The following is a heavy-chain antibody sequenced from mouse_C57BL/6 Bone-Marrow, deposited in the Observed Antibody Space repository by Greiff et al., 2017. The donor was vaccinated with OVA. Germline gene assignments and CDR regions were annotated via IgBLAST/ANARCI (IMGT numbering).Heavy chain of an antibody. J-gene: IGHJ4*01. Sequence: QVQLQQSGPELVKPGASVKLSCKASGYAFSSSWMNWVKQRPGKGLEWIGRIYPGDGDTNYNGKFKGKATLTADKSSSTAYMQLSSLTSEDSAVYFCARCLIDYYDGGYAMGYWGQGTSVTVSS. CDR3: ARCLIDYYDGGYAMGY. D-gene: IGHD1-1*02. V-gene: IGHV1-82*01. CDR1: GYAFSSSW. CDR2: IYPGDGDT.